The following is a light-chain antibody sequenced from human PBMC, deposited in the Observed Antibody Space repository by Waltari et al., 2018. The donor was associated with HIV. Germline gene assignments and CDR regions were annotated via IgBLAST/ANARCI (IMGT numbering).Light chain of an antibody. V-gene: IGKV1D-12*01. Sequence: DIQMTQFPSSVSASVGDRVTMTCRATQGIANWVAWYQQKPGKAPKLLIHGASILQEGVHSRFSGSGSGTIFTLTIKTLQPEDFATYFCQQTNSFPITFGQGTRLDSK. CDR2: GAS. J-gene: IGKJ5*01. CDR3: QQTNSFPIT. CDR1: QGIANW.